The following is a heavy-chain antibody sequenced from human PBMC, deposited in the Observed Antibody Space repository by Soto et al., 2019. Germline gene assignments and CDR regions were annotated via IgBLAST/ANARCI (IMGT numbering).Heavy chain of an antibody. V-gene: IGHV4-59*11. D-gene: IGHD7-27*01. CDR2: IYYNGNT. Sequence: QVQLQESGPGLVKPSETLSLTCTVSGGSISNHYWSWIRQPPGKGLEWIGYIYYNGNTNYNPSLKSRVTMSVDTSKNQISLKFGSVTAADTAVYYCTRANWYSEYWGQGTLVTVSS. CDR1: GGSISNHY. J-gene: IGHJ4*02. CDR3: TRANWYSEY.